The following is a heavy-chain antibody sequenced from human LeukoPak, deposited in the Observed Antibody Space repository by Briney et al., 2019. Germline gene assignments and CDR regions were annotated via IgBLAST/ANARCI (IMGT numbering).Heavy chain of an antibody. J-gene: IGHJ6*03. CDR1: GYTFTSYE. Sequence: ASVKVSCKASGYTFTSYEIKWVRQATGQGLEWMGWMNPNSGNTGYAQKFQGRVTITRNTSISTAYMELSSLRSEDTAVYYCAKEGLAAAGTNCYYYMDVWGKGTTVTISS. V-gene: IGHV1-8*03. CDR3: AKEGLAAAGTNCYYYMDV. D-gene: IGHD6-13*01. CDR2: MNPNSGNT.